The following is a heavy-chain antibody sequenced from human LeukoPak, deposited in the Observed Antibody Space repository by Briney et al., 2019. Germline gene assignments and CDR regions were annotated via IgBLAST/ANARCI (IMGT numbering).Heavy chain of an antibody. J-gene: IGHJ4*02. CDR3: ARASTPGGPFDY. CDR1: GFTFSNYW. D-gene: IGHD4-23*01. CDR2: ITSDGSST. Sequence: GGSLRLSCAASGFTFSNYWMHWVRQAPGKGLVWVSRITSDGSSTSYADSARGRFTVSRDNAKNTLYLQMNSLRAEDTAVYYCARASTPGGPFDYWGQGTLVTVSS. V-gene: IGHV3-74*01.